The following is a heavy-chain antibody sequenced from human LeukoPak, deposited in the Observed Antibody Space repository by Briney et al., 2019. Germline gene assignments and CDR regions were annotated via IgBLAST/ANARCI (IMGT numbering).Heavy chain of an antibody. D-gene: IGHD2-2*01. J-gene: IGHJ6*03. Sequence: SETLSLTCAVYGGSFSGYYWSWIRQPPGKGLEWIGEINHSGSTNYNPSLKSRVTISVDTSKNQFSLKLSSVTAADTAVDYCARDCSSTSCHYYYYMDVWGKGTTVTVSS. CDR3: ARDCSSTSCHYYYYMDV. CDR1: GGSFSGYY. V-gene: IGHV4-34*01. CDR2: INHSGST.